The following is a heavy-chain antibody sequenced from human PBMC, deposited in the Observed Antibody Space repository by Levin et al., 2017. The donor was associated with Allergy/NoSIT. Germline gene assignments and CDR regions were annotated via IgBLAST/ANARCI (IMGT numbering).Heavy chain of an antibody. CDR3: TTYISSWYYFDN. V-gene: IGHV3-15*01. J-gene: IGHJ4*02. CDR2: IKSKTDGGTA. Sequence: GGSLRLSCTASGITFSNAWMSWARQAPGKGLEWVGRIKSKTDGGTADYASPVKGRFTISRDDSKNTLYLQMNSLKTEDTAVYYCTTYISSWYYFDNWGQGTLVTVAS. CDR1: GITFSNAW. D-gene: IGHD6-13*01.